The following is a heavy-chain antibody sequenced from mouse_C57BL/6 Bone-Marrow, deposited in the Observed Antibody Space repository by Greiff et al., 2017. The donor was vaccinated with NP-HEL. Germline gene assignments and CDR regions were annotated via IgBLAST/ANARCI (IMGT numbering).Heavy chain of an antibody. CDR1: GYAFTNYL. J-gene: IGHJ3*01. V-gene: IGHV1-54*01. D-gene: IGHD2-3*01. Sequence: VMLVESGAELVRPGTSVKVSCKASGYAFTNYLIEWVKQRPGQGLEWIGVINPGSGGTNYNEKFKGKATLTADKSSSTAYMQLSSLTSEDSAVYFCGGDDGYRFAYWGQGTLVTVSA. CDR3: GGDDGYRFAY. CDR2: INPGSGGT.